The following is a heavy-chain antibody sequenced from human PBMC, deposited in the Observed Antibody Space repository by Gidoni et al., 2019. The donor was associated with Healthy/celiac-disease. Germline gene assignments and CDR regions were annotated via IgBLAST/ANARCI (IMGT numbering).Heavy chain of an antibody. Sequence: EVQLVESGGGLVQPGRSLRLSCAASGFTLDDYAMHWVRQAPGKGLEWVSCISWNSGSIGYADSVKGRFTISRDNAKNSLYLQMNSLRAEDTALYYCVKDYYYDSSGYHLDYWGQGTLVTVSS. CDR3: VKDYYYDSSGYHLDY. V-gene: IGHV3-9*01. D-gene: IGHD3-22*01. J-gene: IGHJ4*02. CDR2: ISWNSGSI. CDR1: GFTLDDYA.